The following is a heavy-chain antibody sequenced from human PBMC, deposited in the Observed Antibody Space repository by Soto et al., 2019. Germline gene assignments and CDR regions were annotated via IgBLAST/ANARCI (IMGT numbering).Heavy chain of an antibody. CDR2: ISYDGSNK. CDR3: ARASRGYYDSSGYPSDFDY. Sequence: GGSLRLSCAASGFTFSSYAMHWVRQAPGKGLEWVAVISYDGSNKYYADSVKGRFIISRDNSKNTLYLQMNSLRAEDTAVYYCARASRGYYDSSGYPSDFDYWGQGTLVTVSS. D-gene: IGHD3-22*01. V-gene: IGHV3-30-3*01. J-gene: IGHJ4*02. CDR1: GFTFSSYA.